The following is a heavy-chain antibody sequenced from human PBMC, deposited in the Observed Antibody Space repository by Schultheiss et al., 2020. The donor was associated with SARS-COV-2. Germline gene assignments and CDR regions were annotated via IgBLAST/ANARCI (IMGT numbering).Heavy chain of an antibody. CDR3: ARGEGGVAVDFDY. J-gene: IGHJ4*02. Sequence: GESLKISCVASGFDFSTYEMNWVRQAPGKGLEWVAVIPYDGSDKIYADSVKGRFTISRDNSKNTLYLQMNSLRAKDTAVYYCARGEGGVAVDFDYWGQGTLVTVSS. CDR1: GFDFSTYE. V-gene: IGHV3-30*01. D-gene: IGHD6-19*01. CDR2: IPYDGSDK.